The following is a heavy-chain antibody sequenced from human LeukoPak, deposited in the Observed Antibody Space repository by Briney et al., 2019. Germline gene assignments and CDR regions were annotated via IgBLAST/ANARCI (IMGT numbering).Heavy chain of an antibody. Sequence: PGGPLRLSCTASGFMFSSYGMHWVRQAPGKGLEWVAVISYDGSNKYYAGSVKGRFTISRDNSKNTLYLQMNSLRAEDTAVYYCAREATVDGWELVFDYWGQGTLVTVSS. J-gene: IGHJ4*02. CDR2: ISYDGSNK. V-gene: IGHV3-30*03. CDR1: GFMFSSYG. D-gene: IGHD1-26*01. CDR3: AREATVDGWELVFDY.